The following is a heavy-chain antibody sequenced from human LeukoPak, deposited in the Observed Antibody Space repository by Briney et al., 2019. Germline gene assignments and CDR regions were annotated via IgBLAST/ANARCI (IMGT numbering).Heavy chain of an antibody. Sequence: GGSLRLSCAASGFTFSDYWMSWVRQAPGKGLEWVANIKQDGSDKYYVDSVKGRFTISRDSAKNSLYLQMNSLRAEDTAVYYCTRARPLDYGGPFDIWGRGTMVTVS. CDR2: IKQDGSDK. CDR1: GFTFSDYW. D-gene: IGHD4-23*01. J-gene: IGHJ3*02. V-gene: IGHV3-7*03. CDR3: TRARPLDYGGPFDI.